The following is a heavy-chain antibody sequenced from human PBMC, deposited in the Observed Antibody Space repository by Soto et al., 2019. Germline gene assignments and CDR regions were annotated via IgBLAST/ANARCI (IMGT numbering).Heavy chain of an antibody. D-gene: IGHD3-22*01. V-gene: IGHV1-69*02. CDR3: ARAPRYYDSSGYYRRPDDAFDI. CDR2: IIPILGIA. CDR1: GGTFSSYT. J-gene: IGHJ3*02. Sequence: QVQLVQSGAEVQKPGSSVKVSCKASGGTFSSYTISWVRQAPGQGLEWMGRIIPILGIANYAQKFQGRVTITADKSTSTAYMELISLRSEDTAVYYCARAPRYYDSSGYYRRPDDAFDIWGQGTMVTVSS.